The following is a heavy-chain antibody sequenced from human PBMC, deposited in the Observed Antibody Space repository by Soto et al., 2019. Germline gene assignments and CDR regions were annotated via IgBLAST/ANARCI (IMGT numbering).Heavy chain of an antibody. D-gene: IGHD3-3*01. V-gene: IGHV2-5*01. CDR2: IYWNDDK. CDR1: GFSLSTSGVG. Sequence: SGPTLVKPTQTLTLTCTFSGFSLSTSGVGVGWIRQPPGKALEWLALIYWNDDKRYSPSLKSRLTITKDTSKNQVVLTMTNMDPVDTATYYCAHKGGLDYDFWSGYLTNWFDPWGQGTLVTVSS. CDR3: AHKGGLDYDFWSGYLTNWFDP. J-gene: IGHJ5*02.